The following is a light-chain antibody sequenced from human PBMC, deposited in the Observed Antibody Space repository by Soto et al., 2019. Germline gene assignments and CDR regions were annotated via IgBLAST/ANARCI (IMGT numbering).Light chain of an antibody. J-gene: IGLJ1*01. Sequence: QSVLTQPASVSGSPGQSITISCTGTSSDVGGYNYVSWYQHHPGKAPKLMIYDVRNRPSGVSNRFSGSKSGNTASLTISGLQPEDEADYYCCSNTTSNTRQIVFGTGTKVTDL. V-gene: IGLV2-14*03. CDR2: DVR. CDR1: SSDVGGYNY. CDR3: CSNTTSNTRQIV.